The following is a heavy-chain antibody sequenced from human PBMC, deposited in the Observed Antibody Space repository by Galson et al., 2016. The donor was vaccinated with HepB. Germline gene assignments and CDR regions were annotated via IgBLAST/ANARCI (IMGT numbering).Heavy chain of an antibody. J-gene: IGHJ6*02. CDR2: ISSSSRPI. Sequence: SLRLSCAASGFTFSSYSMNWVRQAPGKGLEWVSYISSSSRPIYSADSVKGRLPISRDNAKNSLYLQMNSLRDEDTAVYYCARDLSSGWYSPYYYYGMDVWGQGTTVTVSS. CDR3: ARDLSSGWYSPYYYYGMDV. V-gene: IGHV3-48*02. CDR1: GFTFSSYS. D-gene: IGHD6-19*01.